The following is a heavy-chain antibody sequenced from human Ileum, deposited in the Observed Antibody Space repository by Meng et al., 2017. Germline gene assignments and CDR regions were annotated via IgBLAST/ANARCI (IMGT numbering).Heavy chain of an antibody. Sequence: GQRVDSGGGLVQPGGSLSLSCVGSRSIFDSYDMTWIRQAPGKGPEWVASMGLGHSHGSYADSVIGRFTVSRDNAKTSFFLQMNSLRAEDTAIYYCASDPNWSTTWGQGTLVTVSS. CDR1: RSIFDSYD. J-gene: IGHJ5*02. CDR3: ASDPNWSTT. V-gene: IGHV3-21*02. CDR2: MGLGHSHG.